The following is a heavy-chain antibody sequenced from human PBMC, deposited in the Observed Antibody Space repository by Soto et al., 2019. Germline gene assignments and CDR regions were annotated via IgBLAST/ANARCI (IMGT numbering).Heavy chain of an antibody. CDR2: IIPMFPTT. CDR3: VRSSDAGCRGGSCYVAYGMDV. J-gene: IGHJ6*02. V-gene: IGHV1-69*01. CDR1: GGTFSSYA. D-gene: IGHD2-15*01. Sequence: QVLLVQSGAEVKKPGSSVEVSCKASGGTFSSYAISWVRQAPGQGLEWMGGIIPMFPTTNYAQKFLGRVTITADESTSTAYLELNSLTSEDTAVYYCVRSSDAGCRGGSCYVAYGMDVWGQGTTVTVSS.